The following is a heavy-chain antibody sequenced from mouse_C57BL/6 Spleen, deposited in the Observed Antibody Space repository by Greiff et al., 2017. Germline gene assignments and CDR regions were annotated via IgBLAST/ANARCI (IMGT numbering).Heavy chain of an antibody. CDR1: GFTFSNYW. V-gene: IGHV6-3*01. J-gene: IGHJ3*01. D-gene: IGHD2-3*01. Sequence: EVKVEESGGGLVQPGGSMKLSCVASGFTFSNYWMNWVRQSPEKGLEWVAQIRLKSDNYATHYAESVKGRFTISRDDSKSGVYLQMNNLRAEDTGIYYGTGLYEGSAWFAYWGQGTLVTGSA. CDR3: TGLYEGSAWFAY. CDR2: IRLKSDNYAT.